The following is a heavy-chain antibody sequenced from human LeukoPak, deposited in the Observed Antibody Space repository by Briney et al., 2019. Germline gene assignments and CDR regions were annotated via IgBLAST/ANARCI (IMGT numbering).Heavy chain of an antibody. Sequence: PSETLSLTCAVYGGSFSGYYWSWIRQPPGKGLEWIGENNHSGSTNYNPSLKSRVTISVDTSKNQFSLKLSSVTAADTAVYYCARESLTWLQSRTSWFDPWGQGTLVTVSS. CDR3: ARESLTWLQSRTSWFDP. D-gene: IGHD5-24*01. CDR2: NNHSGST. V-gene: IGHV4-34*01. J-gene: IGHJ5*02. CDR1: GGSFSGYY.